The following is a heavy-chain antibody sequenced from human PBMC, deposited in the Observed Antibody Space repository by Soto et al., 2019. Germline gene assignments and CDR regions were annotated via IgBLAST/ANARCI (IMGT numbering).Heavy chain of an antibody. D-gene: IGHD4-17*01. CDR3: ARGEHGDYEIPQDPYYLDY. V-gene: IGHV3-11*06. J-gene: IGHJ4*02. CDR2: ISSSSSYT. Sequence: QVQLVESGGGLVKPGGSLRLSCAASGFTFSDYYMSWIRQAPGKGLEWVSYISSSSSYTNYADSVKGRFTISRDNAKNSLYLQMNSLGAEDTAVYYCARGEHGDYEIPQDPYYLDYWGQGTLVTVSS. CDR1: GFTFSDYY.